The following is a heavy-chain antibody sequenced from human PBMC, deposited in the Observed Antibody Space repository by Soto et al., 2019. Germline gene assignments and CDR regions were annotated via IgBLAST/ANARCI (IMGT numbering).Heavy chain of an antibody. Sequence: QVQLQESGPGLVKPSGTLSLTCAVSGGSISSSNWWSWVRQPPGKGLEWIGEIYHSGSTNYNPSLKRRVTISVDKSKNQFSLKLSSVTAADTAVYYCARVNYDILTGSPIFDYWGQGTLVTVSS. J-gene: IGHJ4*02. CDR3: ARVNYDILTGSPIFDY. CDR1: GGSISSSNW. CDR2: IYHSGST. V-gene: IGHV4-4*02. D-gene: IGHD3-9*01.